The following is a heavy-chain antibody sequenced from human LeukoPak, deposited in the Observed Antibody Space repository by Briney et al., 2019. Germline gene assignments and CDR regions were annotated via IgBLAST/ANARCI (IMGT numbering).Heavy chain of an antibody. CDR3: ARLRGSSGVGYFDL. CDR2: IYYSGST. V-gene: IGHV4-59*01. D-gene: IGHD6-25*01. CDR1: VGSIISYY. J-gene: IGHJ2*01. Sequence: SETLSLTFSVLVGSIISYYSRSVRQPPGKGLEWIGYIYYSGSTNYSPSLKSRLTISVDTSKNQFSLKLSSVTAADTSVYYCARLRGSSGVGYFDLWGGGPLVTVSS.